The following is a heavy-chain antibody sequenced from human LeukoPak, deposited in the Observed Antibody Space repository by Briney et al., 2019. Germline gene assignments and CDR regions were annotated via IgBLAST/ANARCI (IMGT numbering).Heavy chain of an antibody. CDR1: GFTFSNAW. D-gene: IGHD5-24*01. CDR2: IYTGNST. V-gene: IGHV3-53*01. CDR3: ATFDGYNSPQGGY. Sequence: GGSLRLSCAASGFTFSNAWMSWVRQAPGKGLEWVSLIYTGNSTYYADSVEGRFTISRDASKNTLYLQMNSLRAEDTALYYCATFDGYNSPQGGYWGQGTLVTVSS. J-gene: IGHJ4*02.